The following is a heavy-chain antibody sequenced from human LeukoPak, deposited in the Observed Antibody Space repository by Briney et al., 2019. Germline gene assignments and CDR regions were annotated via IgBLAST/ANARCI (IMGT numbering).Heavy chain of an antibody. V-gene: IGHV3-21*01. CDR2: ISSSSSYI. CDR3: ASQYDTYSSSPDY. Sequence: PGGSLRLSCAASGFTFSSYSMNWVRQAPGKGLEWVSSISSSSSYIYYADSVKGRFTISRDNAKNSLYLQMNSLRADDTAVYYCASQYDTYSSSPDYWGQGTLVTVSS. J-gene: IGHJ4*02. D-gene: IGHD6-6*01. CDR1: GFTFSSYS.